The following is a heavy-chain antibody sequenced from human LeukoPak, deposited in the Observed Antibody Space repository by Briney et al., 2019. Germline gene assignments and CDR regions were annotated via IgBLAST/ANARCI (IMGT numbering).Heavy chain of an antibody. CDR1: GGSISSYY. D-gene: IGHD1/OR15-1a*01. J-gene: IGHJ4*02. CDR3: ASATFEQGYFDY. CDR2: IYYSGST. Sequence: SGTLSLTCTVSGGSISSYYWSWIRQPPGKGLEWIGYIYYSGSTNYNPSLKSRVTISVDTSKNQFSLKLSSVTAADTAVYYCASATFEQGYFDYWGRGTLVTVSS. V-gene: IGHV4-59*01.